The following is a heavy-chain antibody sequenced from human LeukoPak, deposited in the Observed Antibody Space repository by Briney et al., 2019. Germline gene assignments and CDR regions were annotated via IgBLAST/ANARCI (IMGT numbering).Heavy chain of an antibody. CDR3: ARGYSARPTYFDY. Sequence: GGSLRLSCAASGFTFSSYAMSWVRQAPGKGLEWVSAISGSGGSTYYADSVKGRFTISRDNSKNTLYLQMNSLRAEDTAVYYCARGYSARPTYFDYWGQGTLVTVSS. D-gene: IGHD1-14*01. V-gene: IGHV3-23*01. CDR1: GFTFSSYA. CDR2: ISGSGGST. J-gene: IGHJ4*02.